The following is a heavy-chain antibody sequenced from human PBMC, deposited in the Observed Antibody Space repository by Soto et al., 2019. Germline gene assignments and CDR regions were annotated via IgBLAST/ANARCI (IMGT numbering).Heavy chain of an antibody. CDR1: GGFITNDY. CDR3: ARHPIRYYDVLTGQIVYPEFNWVDF. Sequence: NLSLTCAVSGGFITNDYWSWIRQPPGKGLEWIGYVYHTGSTNYKPSLKSRVTISVDKSKNQFSLKLTSVTAADTAVYYCARHPIRYYDVLTGQIVYPEFNWVDFWGHGILVTVSS. V-gene: IGHV4-59*08. D-gene: IGHD3-9*01. J-gene: IGHJ5*01. CDR2: VYHTGST.